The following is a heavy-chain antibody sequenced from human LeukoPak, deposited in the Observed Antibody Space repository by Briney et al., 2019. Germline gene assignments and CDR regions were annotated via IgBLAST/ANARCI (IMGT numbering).Heavy chain of an antibody. CDR2: ISYDGSNK. J-gene: IGHJ5*02. Sequence: GGSLRLSCAASGFTFSSYAMHWVRQAPGKGLEWVAVISYDGSNKYYADSVKGRFTISRDNSKNTLYLQMNSLRSEDTAVYYCAREEYGDYSNNWFDPWGQGTLVTVSS. D-gene: IGHD4-17*01. CDR3: AREEYGDYSNNWFDP. CDR1: GFTFSSYA. V-gene: IGHV3-30*04.